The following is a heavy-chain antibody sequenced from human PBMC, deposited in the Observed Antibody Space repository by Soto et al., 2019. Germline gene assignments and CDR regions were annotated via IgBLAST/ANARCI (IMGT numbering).Heavy chain of an antibody. CDR3: AQGSGLWLPEY. Sequence: GGLIRLSCTASGFTFSSYAMRWVRQAPGKGLEWVSAISGSGGSTYYADSVKGRFTISRDNSKNTLYLQMNSLRAEDTAVYYYAQGSGLWLPEYWGQGTLVT. J-gene: IGHJ4*02. CDR2: ISGSGGST. CDR1: GFTFSSYA. D-gene: IGHD5-18*01. V-gene: IGHV3-23*01.